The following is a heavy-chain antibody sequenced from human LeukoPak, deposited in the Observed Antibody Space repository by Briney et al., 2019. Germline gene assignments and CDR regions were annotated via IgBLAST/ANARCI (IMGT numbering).Heavy chain of an antibody. CDR1: GFTFNNYA. CDR3: AAVLISAFDI. J-gene: IGHJ3*02. D-gene: IGHD4/OR15-4a*01. CDR2: ISGGGDST. Sequence: GSLRLSCAASGFTFNNYAMSWVRQAPGKGLECVSTISGGGDSTFYADSVKGRFTISRDNSKNTLYLQMNSLRAEDTAIYYCAAVLISAFDIWGHGTMVTVSS. V-gene: IGHV3-23*01.